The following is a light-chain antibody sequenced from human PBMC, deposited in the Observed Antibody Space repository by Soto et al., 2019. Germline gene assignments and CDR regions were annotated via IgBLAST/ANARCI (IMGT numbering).Light chain of an antibody. J-gene: IGLJ1*01. CDR2: GVN. CDR1: ISDFVLYNY. CDR3: SSYTTSSALQV. Sequence: QSVLTQPASVSGSPGQSITISCSGTISDFVLYNYVSWYQQHSGKAPKLMIYGVNNRPSGVSNRFSGSKSGNTASLTISGLQADDEADYYCSSYTTSSALQVFGTGTKVTVL. V-gene: IGLV2-14*01.